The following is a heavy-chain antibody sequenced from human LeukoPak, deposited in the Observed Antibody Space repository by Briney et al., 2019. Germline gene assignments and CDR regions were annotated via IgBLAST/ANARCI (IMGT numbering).Heavy chain of an antibody. CDR2: INSDGSGT. CDR1: GFRFSSYG. V-gene: IGHV3-74*01. Sequence: GESLRLSCATSGFRFSSYGMHWVRQAPGKGLVWVSRINSDGSGTSDADFVKGRFTISRDNSKNTLYLQMNSLRAEDTAMYYCARDRLTNDAFDIWGQGTMVTVSS. CDR3: ARDRLTNDAFDI. D-gene: IGHD2-8*01. J-gene: IGHJ3*02.